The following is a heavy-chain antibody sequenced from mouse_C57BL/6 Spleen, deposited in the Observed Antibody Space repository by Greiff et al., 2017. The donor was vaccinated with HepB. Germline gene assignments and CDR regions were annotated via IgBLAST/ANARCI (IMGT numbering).Heavy chain of an antibody. CDR2: IYPGDGDT. V-gene: IGHV1-80*01. Sequence: QVQLQQSGAELVKPGASVKISCKASGYAFSSYWMNWVKQRPGKGPEWIGQIYPGDGDTNYNGKFKGKATLTADKSSSTAYMQLSSLTSEDSAVYFCARISYYGSRGAWFAYWGQGTLVTVSA. J-gene: IGHJ3*01. CDR3: ARISYYGSRGAWFAY. CDR1: GYAFSSYW. D-gene: IGHD1-1*01.